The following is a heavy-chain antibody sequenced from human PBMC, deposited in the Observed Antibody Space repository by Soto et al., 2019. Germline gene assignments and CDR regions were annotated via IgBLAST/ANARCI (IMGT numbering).Heavy chain of an antibody. V-gene: IGHV1-3*01. CDR1: GYTFTSYA. Sequence: ASVKVSCKASGYTFTSYAMHWVRQAPGQRLEWMGWINAGNGNTKYSQKFQGRVTITRDTSASTAYMELSSLRSEDTAVYYCARGYYDFWSGYYRTYPSDYWGQGTLVTVSS. CDR3: ARGYYDFWSGYYRTYPSDY. CDR2: INAGNGNT. D-gene: IGHD3-3*01. J-gene: IGHJ4*02.